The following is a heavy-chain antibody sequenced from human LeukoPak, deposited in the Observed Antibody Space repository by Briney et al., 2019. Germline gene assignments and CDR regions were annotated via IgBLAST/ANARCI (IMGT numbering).Heavy chain of an antibody. D-gene: IGHD3-10*01. CDR3: ARAYYSTSWFPH. V-gene: IGHV4-34*01. CDR1: GGSFSGYY. J-gene: IGHJ5*02. CDR2: INHSGST. Sequence: PSETLSLTCAVYGGSFSGYYWSWIRQPAGKGLEWIGEINHSGSTNYNPSLKSRVTISADTSKNQFSLELRSVTAADTAVYYCARAYYSTSWFPHWGQGALVTVSS.